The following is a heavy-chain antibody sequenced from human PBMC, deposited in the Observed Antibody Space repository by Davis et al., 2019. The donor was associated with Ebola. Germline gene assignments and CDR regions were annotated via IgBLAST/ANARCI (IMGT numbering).Heavy chain of an antibody. V-gene: IGHV3-43*01. D-gene: IGHD2-21*01. CDR2: IRSDGYRT. J-gene: IGHJ4*02. CDR1: GFTFDDYT. CDR3: AREAPFCGGDCLDY. Sequence: GESLKISCSASGFTFDDYTMHWVRQVPGKGLEWVSFIRSDGYRTSYADSVKGRFTISRDNAKNSLFLQMNSLTAEDTALYYCAREAPFCGGDCLDYWGQGTLVTVSS.